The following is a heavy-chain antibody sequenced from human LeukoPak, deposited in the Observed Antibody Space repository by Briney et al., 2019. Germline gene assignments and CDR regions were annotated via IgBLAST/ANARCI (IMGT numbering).Heavy chain of an antibody. CDR2: IYHDGST. J-gene: IGHJ4*02. CDR3: ASDRGGYTYSHDY. CDR1: GGSISSNNW. Sequence: PSETLSLTCAVSGGSISSNNWWIWVRQSPEKGLEWIGEIYHDGSTNYNPSLKSRVTISMDKSKNQLSLKPNFVTAADTAVYYCASDRGGYTYSHDYWGQGTLVTVSS. V-gene: IGHV4-4*02. D-gene: IGHD5-18*01.